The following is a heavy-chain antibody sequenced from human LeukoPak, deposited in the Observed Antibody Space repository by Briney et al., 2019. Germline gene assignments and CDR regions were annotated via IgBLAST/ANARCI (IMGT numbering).Heavy chain of an antibody. CDR3: ARNVAPIDY. J-gene: IGHJ4*02. D-gene: IGHD1-1*01. CDR2: IYHYGST. V-gene: IGHV4-38-2*01. CDR1: DYSISSGYH. Sequence: SETLSLTCSVSDYSISSGYHWGWIRQPPGKGLEWIGIIYHYGSTFYNPSLKSRVTISVDTSKNQFSLKLSSVTAADTAVYYCARNVAPIDYWGQGTLVTVSS.